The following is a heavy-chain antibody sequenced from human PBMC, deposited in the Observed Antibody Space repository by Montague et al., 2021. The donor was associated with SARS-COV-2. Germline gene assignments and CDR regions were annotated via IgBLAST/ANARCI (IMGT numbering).Heavy chain of an antibody. CDR2: IYNSGAT. Sequence: TLSLTCTVSGGSISSGGYCWNWIRQYPGRGLEWIGYIYNSGATSYSPSLRSRATISIDTSKNLFSLKLSSATAADTAVYYCARVPYRLLFVPRYYGMDVWGQGTTVTVSS. V-gene: IGHV4-31*03. D-gene: IGHD2-2*01. J-gene: IGHJ6*02. CDR1: GGSISSGGYC. CDR3: ARVPYRLLFVPRYYGMDV.